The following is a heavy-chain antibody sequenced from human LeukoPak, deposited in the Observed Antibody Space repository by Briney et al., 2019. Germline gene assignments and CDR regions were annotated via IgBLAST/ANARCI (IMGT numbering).Heavy chain of an antibody. D-gene: IGHD6-13*01. J-gene: IGHJ4*02. V-gene: IGHV1-46*01. CDR2: INPSTGNT. Sequence: ASVKVSCKASGYSFTSHYVHWVRQAPGQGLEWVGQINPSTGNTRYAQKCQGRLAVTRDSSTSTVYMELSSLTSDDTAVYYCAREIAATGKTFDFWGQGTLVTVSS. CDR3: AREIAATGKTFDF. CDR1: GYSFTSHY.